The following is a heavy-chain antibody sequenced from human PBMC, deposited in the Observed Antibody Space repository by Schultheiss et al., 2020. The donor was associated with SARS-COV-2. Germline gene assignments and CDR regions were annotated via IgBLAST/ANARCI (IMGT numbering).Heavy chain of an antibody. V-gene: IGHV4-59*01. CDR2: IYYSGST. CDR1: GGSISSYY. Sequence: SETLSLTCTVSGGSISSYYWSWIRQPPGKGLEWIGYIYYSGSTNYNPSLKSRVTISVDTSKNQFSLKLSSVTAADTAVYYCAKVNVFTIIIMVPDFDDWGQGTLVTVSS. CDR3: AKVNVFTIIIMVPDFDD. J-gene: IGHJ4*02. D-gene: IGHD3-22*01.